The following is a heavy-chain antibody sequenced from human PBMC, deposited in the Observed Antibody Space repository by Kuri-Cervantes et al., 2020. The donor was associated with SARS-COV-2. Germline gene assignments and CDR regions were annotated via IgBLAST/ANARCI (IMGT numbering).Heavy chain of an antibody. CDR3: SGATGPTITLVRGNCFDP. CDR1: GDTFTSYG. CDR2: ISAYNGNT. V-gene: IGHV1-18*01. Sequence: ASVKVSCNASGDTFTSYGISWVRQDPGQGLEWMGWISAYNGNTNYAQKLQGRVTMTTDTSTSTASMELMSLKTDDPAVYYCSGATGPTITLVRGNCFDPWGQGTLVTVSS. D-gene: IGHD3-10*01. J-gene: IGHJ5*02.